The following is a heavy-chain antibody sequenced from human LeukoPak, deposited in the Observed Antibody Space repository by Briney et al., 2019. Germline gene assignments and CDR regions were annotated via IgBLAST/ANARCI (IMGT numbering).Heavy chain of an antibody. V-gene: IGHV3-48*04. CDR2: ISSSGSTI. J-gene: IGHJ4*02. Sequence: GGSLRLSCAASGFTFSSYSMNRVRQAPGKGLEWVSYISSSGSTIYYADSVKGRFTISRDNAKNSLYLQMNSLRAEDTAVYYCAILPVYCSGGSCYSEDYWGQGTLVTVSS. D-gene: IGHD2-15*01. CDR3: AILPVYCSGGSCYSEDY. CDR1: GFTFSSYS.